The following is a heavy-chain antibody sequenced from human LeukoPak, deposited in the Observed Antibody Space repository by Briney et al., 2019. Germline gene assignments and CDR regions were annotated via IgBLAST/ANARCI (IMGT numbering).Heavy chain of an antibody. CDR2: INHSGST. J-gene: IGHJ1*01. CDR3: ARGDCSSTSCYGYFQH. CDR1: GGSFSGYY. D-gene: IGHD2-2*01. Sequence: SETLSLTCAVYGGSFSGYYWSWICQPPGKGLEWIGEINHSGSTNYNPSLKSRVTISVDTSKNQFSLKLSSVTAADTAVYYCARGDCSSTSCYGYFQHWGQGTLVTVSS. V-gene: IGHV4-34*01.